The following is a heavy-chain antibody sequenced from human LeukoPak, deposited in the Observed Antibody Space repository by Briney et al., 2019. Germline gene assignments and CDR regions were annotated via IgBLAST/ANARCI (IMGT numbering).Heavy chain of an antibody. CDR2: IIPIFGTA. V-gene: IGHV1-69*05. Sequence: SVKVSCEASGGTFSSYAISWVRQAPGQGLEWMGGIIPIFGTANYAQKFQGRVTITTDESTSTAYMELSSLRSEDTAVYYCARERGYDFWSGYSGGYFDYWGQGTLVTVSS. D-gene: IGHD3-3*01. CDR1: GGTFSSYA. J-gene: IGHJ4*02. CDR3: ARERGYDFWSGYSGGYFDY.